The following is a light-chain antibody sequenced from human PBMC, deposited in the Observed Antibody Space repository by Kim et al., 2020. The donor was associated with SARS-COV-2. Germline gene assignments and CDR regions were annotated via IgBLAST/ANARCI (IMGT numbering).Light chain of an antibody. CDR2: AAS. CDR1: QSISSY. J-gene: IGKJ2*01. Sequence: SASVGDRFTITCRASQSISSYLNWYQQKTGKPPRLLIYAASSLQRGVPSRFSGSGSGTDFTLTISSLQPEDFATYYCQQSYSTPRTFGQGTKLEIK. CDR3: QQSYSTPRT. V-gene: IGKV1-39*01.